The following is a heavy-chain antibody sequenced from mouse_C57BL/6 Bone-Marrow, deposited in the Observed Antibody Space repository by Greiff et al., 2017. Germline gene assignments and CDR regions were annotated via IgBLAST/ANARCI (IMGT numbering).Heavy chain of an antibody. CDR1: GFTFSSYA. CDR3: TRDDPYYYGSPFAY. CDR2: ISSGGDYI. V-gene: IGHV5-9-1*02. D-gene: IGHD1-1*01. Sequence: EVKVVESGEGLVKPGGSLKLSCAASGFTFSSYAMSWVRQTPEKRLEWVAYISSGGDYIYYADTVKGRFTISRDNARNTLYLQMSSLKSEDTAMYYCTRDDPYYYGSPFAYWGQGTLVTVSA. J-gene: IGHJ3*01.